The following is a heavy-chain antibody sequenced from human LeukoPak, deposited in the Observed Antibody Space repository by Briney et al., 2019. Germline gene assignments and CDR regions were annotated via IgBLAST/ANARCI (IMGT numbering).Heavy chain of an antibody. CDR2: INHSGST. D-gene: IGHD2-15*01. CDR3: ATTHCSGGSCYSGKYFQH. Sequence: SETLSLTCAVYGGSFRGYYWRWIRQPPGKGLEWIGEINHSGSTNYNPSLKSRVTISLDTSKNQFSLKLSSVTAAGTAVYYCATTHCSGGSCYSGKYFQHWGQGTLVTVSS. V-gene: IGHV4-34*01. J-gene: IGHJ1*01. CDR1: GGSFRGYY.